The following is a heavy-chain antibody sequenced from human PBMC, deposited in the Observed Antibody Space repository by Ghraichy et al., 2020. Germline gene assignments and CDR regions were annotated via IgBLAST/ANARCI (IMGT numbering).Heavy chain of an antibody. CDR1: GFTFSSYS. Sequence: GGSLRLSCAASGFTFSSYSMNWVRQAPGKGLEWVSSISSSSSYIYYADSVKGRFTISRDNAKNSLYLQMNSLRAEDTAVYYCARDVWSGPLESYAFDIWGQGTMVTVSS. V-gene: IGHV3-21*01. D-gene: IGHD3-3*01. CDR2: ISSSSSYI. CDR3: ARDVWSGPLESYAFDI. J-gene: IGHJ3*02.